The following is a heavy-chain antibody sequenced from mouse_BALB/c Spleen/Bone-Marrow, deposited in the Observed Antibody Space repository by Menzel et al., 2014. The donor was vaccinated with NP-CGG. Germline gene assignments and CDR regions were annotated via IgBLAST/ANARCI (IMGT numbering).Heavy chain of an antibody. CDR2: IWSGGST. CDR3: ARNPGFAY. J-gene: IGHJ3*01. CDR1: GFSLTSYG. V-gene: IGHV2-2*02. Sequence: QVQLQHPGPGLVQPSQRLSIPCTVSGFSLTSYGVHWVRQSPGKGLEWLGVIWSGGSTDYNAAFISRLSISKDNSKSQVFFKMNSLQANDTAIYYCARNPGFAYWGQGTLVTVSA.